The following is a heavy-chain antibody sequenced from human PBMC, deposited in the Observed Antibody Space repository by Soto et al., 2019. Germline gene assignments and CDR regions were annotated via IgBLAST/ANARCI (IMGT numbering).Heavy chain of an antibody. CDR1: GFTFTSSA. Sequence: QMQLVQSGPEVKKPGTSVKVSCKASGFTFTSSAVQWVRQARGQRLEWIGWIVVGSGNTNYAQKFQERVTITRDMSTSTAYMELSSLRSEDTAVYYCAAMTVVVGAITPFDCWGQGTLVTVSS. J-gene: IGHJ4*02. V-gene: IGHV1-58*01. CDR3: AAMTVVVGAITPFDC. CDR2: IVVGSGNT. D-gene: IGHD1-26*01.